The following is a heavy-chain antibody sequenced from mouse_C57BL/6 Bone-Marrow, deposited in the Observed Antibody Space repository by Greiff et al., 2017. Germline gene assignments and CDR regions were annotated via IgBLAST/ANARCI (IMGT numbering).Heavy chain of an antibody. J-gene: IGHJ2*01. D-gene: IGHD1-2*01. CDR1: GFTFSSYG. Sequence: EVKLMESGGDLVKPGGSLKLSCAASGFTFSSYGMSWVRQTPDKRLEWVATISSGGSYTYYPDSVKGRFTISRDNAKNTLYLQMSSLKSEDTAMYYCARQGYYGRHPYYFDYWGQGTTLTVSS. CDR3: ARQGYYGRHPYYFDY. V-gene: IGHV5-6*01. CDR2: ISSGGSYT.